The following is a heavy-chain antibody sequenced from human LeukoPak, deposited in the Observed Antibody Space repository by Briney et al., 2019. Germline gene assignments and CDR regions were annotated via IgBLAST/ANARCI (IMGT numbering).Heavy chain of an antibody. J-gene: IGHJ6*02. CDR1: GGTFSSYA. V-gene: IGHV1-69*13. D-gene: IGHD1-26*01. CDR3: ARPMYSGSPSPYYYYGMDV. Sequence: SVKVXCKASGGTFSSYAISWVRQAPGQGLEWMGGIIPIFGTTNYAQKFQGRVTITADESTSTAYMELSSLRSEDTAVYYCARPMYSGSPSPYYYYGMDVWGQGTTVTVSS. CDR2: IIPIFGTT.